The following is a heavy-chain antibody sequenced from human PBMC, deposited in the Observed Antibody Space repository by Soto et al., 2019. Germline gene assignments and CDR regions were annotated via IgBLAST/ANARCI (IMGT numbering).Heavy chain of an antibody. CDR3: ARDRVPAANVRWFDP. D-gene: IGHD2-2*01. J-gene: IGHJ5*02. CDR1: GFTFSSYA. CDR2: ISYDGSNK. V-gene: IGHV3-30-3*01. Sequence: QVQLVESGGGVVQPGRSLRLSCAASGFTFSSYAMHWVRQAPGKGLEWVAVISYDGSNKYYADSVKGRFTISRDNSKNTLDLQMNSMRAEDTAVYYCARDRVPAANVRWFDPWGQGTLVTVSS.